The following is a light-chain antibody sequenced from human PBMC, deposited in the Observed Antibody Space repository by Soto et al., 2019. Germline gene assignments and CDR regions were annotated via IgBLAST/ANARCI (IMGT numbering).Light chain of an antibody. CDR3: QQYNSYSWT. J-gene: IGKJ1*01. V-gene: IGKV1-5*01. CDR1: QSISRR. CDR2: DVS. Sequence: DIQMTQSASSVSASVGDRVIITCRASQSISRRLAWYQQKPGKAPRLLIYDVSTLESGVPSRFSGSGSGTEFTLTISGLQPDDFATYYCQQYNSYSWTFGQGTKVDIK.